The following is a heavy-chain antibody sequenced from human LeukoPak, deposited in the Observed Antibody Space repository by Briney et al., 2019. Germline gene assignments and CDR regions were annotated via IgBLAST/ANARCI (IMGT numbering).Heavy chain of an antibody. V-gene: IGHV4-59*08. Sequence: SETLSLTCTVSGDSISSSYWSWIRQSPGKGPEWIGRIYKDGSTIYNPSLKSRVTISIDTSRNQFSLKLTSVTAADTAVYYCARRVTEGIPVNEGNWFDPWGQGTRVTVSS. D-gene: IGHD2-2*01. J-gene: IGHJ5*02. CDR3: ARRVTEGIPVNEGNWFDP. CDR1: GDSISSSY. CDR2: IYKDGST.